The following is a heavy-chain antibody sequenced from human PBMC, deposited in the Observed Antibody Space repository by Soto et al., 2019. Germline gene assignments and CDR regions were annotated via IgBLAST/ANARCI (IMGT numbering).Heavy chain of an antibody. D-gene: IGHD3-16*01. CDR2: ISSSGEYT. CDR1: GFTFSNYY. V-gene: IGHV3-11*06. J-gene: IGHJ6*02. CDR3: ERDWGQCQRPYYGLDV. Sequence: GGSLRLSCAASGFTFSNYYMIWIRQAPGKGLEWVSYISSSGEYTHYADSVKGRFTISRDNAENSLYLQMNSLRAEDTGVYYCERDWGQCQRPYYGLDVWGQGTTVTVSS.